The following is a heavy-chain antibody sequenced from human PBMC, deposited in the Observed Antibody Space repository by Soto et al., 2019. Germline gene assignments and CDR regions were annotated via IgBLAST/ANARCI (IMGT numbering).Heavy chain of an antibody. CDR2: IYYSGNT. Sequence: SETLSLTCTVSGDSISGYNYYWGWIRQPPGKGLEWIGSIYYSGNTYYNPPLKSRVTISVDTSKNQFSLSLNSVTAADTAVYYCARHGYYDSSYYYGFGYWGQGTLVTVS. CDR3: ARHGYYDSSYYYGFGY. J-gene: IGHJ4*02. CDR1: GDSISGYNYY. V-gene: IGHV4-39*01. D-gene: IGHD3-22*01.